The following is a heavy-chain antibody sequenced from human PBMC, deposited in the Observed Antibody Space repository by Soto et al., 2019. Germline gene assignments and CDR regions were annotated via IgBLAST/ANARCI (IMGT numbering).Heavy chain of an antibody. CDR3: TASPY. Sequence: WGSLRLSCVGSGFTFGAAAIHWFRQSPGQGLEWVGRIRSKTNNYVTAFSASVEGRFTLSRDDSRNTTYLDMQSLRVEDTAVYFCTASPYWGQGTLVTVSS. CDR1: GFTFGAAA. CDR2: IRSKTNNYVT. V-gene: IGHV3-73*01. J-gene: IGHJ4*02.